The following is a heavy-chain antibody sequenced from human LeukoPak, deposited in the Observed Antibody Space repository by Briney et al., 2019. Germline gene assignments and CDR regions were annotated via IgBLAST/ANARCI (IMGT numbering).Heavy chain of an antibody. D-gene: IGHD3-9*01. J-gene: IGHJ4*02. Sequence: ASVKVSCKASGYTFTSYGISWVRQAPGQGLEWIGWISAYNGNTNYAEKLQGRVTMTTDTSTSTVYMELRSLRSDDTAVYYCARDVKRYFDWSSPEGTYLRFDYWGQGTLVTVSS. CDR2: ISAYNGNT. V-gene: IGHV1-18*04. CDR1: GYTFTSYG. CDR3: ARDVKRYFDWSSPEGTYLRFDY.